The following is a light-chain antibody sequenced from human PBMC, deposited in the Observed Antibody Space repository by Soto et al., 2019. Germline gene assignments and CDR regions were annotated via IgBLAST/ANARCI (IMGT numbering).Light chain of an antibody. J-gene: IGLJ2*01. Sequence: QSALTQPASVSGSPGQSITISCTGTSSDVGGYNYVSWYQQHPGKDPKLMISDVSKRPSGVSNRFSGSKSGNTAALTISGLQAEDEADYYCRSYTSSSTLLFGGGTKLTVL. CDR3: RSYTSSSTLL. CDR2: DVS. CDR1: SSDVGGYNY. V-gene: IGLV2-14*01.